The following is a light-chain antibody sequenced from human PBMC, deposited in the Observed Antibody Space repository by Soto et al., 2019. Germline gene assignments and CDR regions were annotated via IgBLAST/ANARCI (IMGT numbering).Light chain of an antibody. CDR1: QSVSSD. J-gene: IGKJ1*01. V-gene: IGKV3-15*01. Sequence: VVTQSPATLSVFPGETATLSCRASQSVSSDLAWYQQRPGQAPRLLIYGASTRATGIPARFRGSGSGTEFRLTLSSLQPEPSATHYCQQYNTWHPKMAFGRGTKVETK. CDR2: GAS. CDR3: QQYNTWHPKMA.